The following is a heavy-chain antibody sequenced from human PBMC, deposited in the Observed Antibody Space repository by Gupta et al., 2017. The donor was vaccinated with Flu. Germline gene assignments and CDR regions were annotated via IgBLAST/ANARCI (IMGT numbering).Heavy chain of an antibody. CDR3: ARVRYGSHCDY. D-gene: IGHD1-26*01. V-gene: IGHV1-3*01. J-gene: IGHJ4*02. CDR1: GYTFVNFA. CDR2: INAGNGNT. Sequence: QVQLVQSGADVKKPGASVRVACKASGYTFVNFALHWVRQAPGQGLEWMGWINAGNGNTEYSKKLQGRVTITSDTSANTAYMELRSLRSEDTAVYFCARVRYGSHCDYWGQGARVTVSS.